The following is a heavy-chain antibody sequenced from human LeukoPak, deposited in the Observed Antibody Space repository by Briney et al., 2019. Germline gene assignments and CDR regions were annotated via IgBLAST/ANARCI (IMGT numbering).Heavy chain of an antibody. CDR1: GVSISSYY. J-gene: IGHJ3*02. V-gene: IGHV4-4*07. CDR3: ASAPGLSCRELLRNCAFDI. CDR2: IYTSGST. Sequence: SETLSLTCTVSGVSISSYYWSWIRQPAGKGLEWIGRIYTSGSTNYNPSLKSRVTMSVDTSKNQFSLKVSSVTAADTAVYYCASAPGLSCRELLRNCAFDIWGQGTMVTVSS. D-gene: IGHD1-26*01.